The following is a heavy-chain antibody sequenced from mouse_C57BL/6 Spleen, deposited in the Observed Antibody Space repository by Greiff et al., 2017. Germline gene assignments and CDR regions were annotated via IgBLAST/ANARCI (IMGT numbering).Heavy chain of an antibody. Sequence: VQLQQPGAELVKPGASVKLSCKASGYTFTSYWMQWVKQRPGQGLEWIGEIDPSDSYTNYNQKFKGKATLTVDTSSSTAYMQLSSLTSEDSAVYYCARYGYYPDYWGQGTTLTVSS. CDR1: GYTFTSYW. V-gene: IGHV1-50*01. CDR2: IDPSDSYT. D-gene: IGHD2-2*01. CDR3: ARYGYYPDY. J-gene: IGHJ2*01.